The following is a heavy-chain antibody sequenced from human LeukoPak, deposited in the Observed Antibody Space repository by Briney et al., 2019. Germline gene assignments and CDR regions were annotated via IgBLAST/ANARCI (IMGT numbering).Heavy chain of an antibody. V-gene: IGHV3-21*01. CDR2: ISSSSSYI. CDR1: GFTFSGYS. CDR3: ARDDRPYYDILTGYGADPAFDI. J-gene: IGHJ3*02. D-gene: IGHD3-9*01. Sequence: PGGSLRLSFAASGFTFSGYSMNLVHQAPGKGLEWVSSISSSSSYIYYADSVKGRFTISRDNAKNSLYLPINRLGAEDTAVYYCARDDRPYYDILTGYGADPAFDIWGQGTMVTVSS.